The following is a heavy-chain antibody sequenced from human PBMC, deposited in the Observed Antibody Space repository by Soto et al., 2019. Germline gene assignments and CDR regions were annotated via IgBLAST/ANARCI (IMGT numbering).Heavy chain of an antibody. V-gene: IGHV2-5*02. CDR3: AHAEVDYGGNEGDAFDI. D-gene: IGHD4-17*01. J-gene: IGHJ3*02. Sequence: QITLKESGPTLVKPTQTLTLTCTFSGFSLSTSGVGVGWIRQPPGKALEWLALIYWDDDKRYSPSLKSRLTITKDSSKNQVVLTMTNMDPVDTATYYCAHAEVDYGGNEGDAFDIWGQGTMVTVSS. CDR1: GFSLSTSGVG. CDR2: IYWDDDK.